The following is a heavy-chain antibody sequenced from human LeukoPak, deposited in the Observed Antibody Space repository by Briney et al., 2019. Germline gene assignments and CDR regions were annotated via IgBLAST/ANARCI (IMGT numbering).Heavy chain of an antibody. CDR2: INPSGGST. CDR1: GYTFTSYY. CDR3: AREVTKGASFDY. Sequence: APVKVSCKASGYTFTSYYMHWVRQAPGQGLEWMGIINPSGGSTSYAQKFQGRVTMTRDTSTSTVYMELSSLRSEDTAVYYCAREVTKGASFDYWGQGTLVTVSS. J-gene: IGHJ4*02. V-gene: IGHV1-46*01.